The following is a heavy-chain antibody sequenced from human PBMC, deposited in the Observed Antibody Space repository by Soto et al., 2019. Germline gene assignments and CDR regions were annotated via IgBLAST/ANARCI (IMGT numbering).Heavy chain of an antibody. CDR3: ARHAGTIFQGAKDY. V-gene: IGHV4-39*01. CDR2: IYYSGST. Sequence: SETLSLTCTVAGGSISSSSYYWGWIRQPPGKGLEWIGSIYYSGSTYYNPSLKSRVTISVDTSKNQFSLKLSSVTAADTAVYYCARHAGTIFQGAKDYWGQGTLVTVSS. CDR1: GGSISSSSYY. D-gene: IGHD3-3*01. J-gene: IGHJ4*02.